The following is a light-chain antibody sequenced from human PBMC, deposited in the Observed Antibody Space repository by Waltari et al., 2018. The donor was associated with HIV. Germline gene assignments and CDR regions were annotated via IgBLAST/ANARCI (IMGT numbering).Light chain of an antibody. V-gene: IGLV1-44*01. CDR1: SSHIGINS. J-gene: IGLJ1*01. Sequence: QSVLTQPPSASGTPGQRVTISSSGSSSHIGINSVNWYQQLPGAAPTLLIYTNNQRPSGVPDRFSGSKSGTSASLAISGLQSEDEADYYCAAWDDSLNGFVFGAGTKVTVL. CDR3: AAWDDSLNGFV. CDR2: TNN.